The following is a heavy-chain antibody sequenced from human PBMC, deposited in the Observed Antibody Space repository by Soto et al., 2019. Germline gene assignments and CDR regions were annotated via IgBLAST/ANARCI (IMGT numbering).Heavy chain of an antibody. CDR3: ARHRYRSSWYGEGEFDY. D-gene: IGHD6-13*01. V-gene: IGHV4-39*01. J-gene: IGHJ4*02. CDR1: GGSISSSSYY. CDR2: IYYSGST. Sequence: QLQLQESGPGLVKPSETLSLTCTVSGGSISSSSYYWGWIRQPPGKGLEWIGSIYYSGSTYYNPSLKSRVTISVDTSKNQFSQKLSSVTAADTAVYYCARHRYRSSWYGEGEFDYWGQGTLVTVSS.